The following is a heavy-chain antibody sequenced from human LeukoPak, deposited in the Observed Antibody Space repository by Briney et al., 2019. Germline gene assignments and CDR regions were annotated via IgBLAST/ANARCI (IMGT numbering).Heavy chain of an antibody. D-gene: IGHD2-2*01. J-gene: IGHJ4*02. CDR3: ASQVRAPFDY. Sequence: GSLRLSCAVSGLTFSRYALSWVRQAPGKGLEWVSTISGSGTYTYYTDSVKGRFTISRDDSKNTVYLQMNSLRAEDTAIFYCASQVRAPFDYWGQGTLVTVSS. CDR2: ISGSGTYT. CDR1: GLTFSRYA. V-gene: IGHV3-23*01.